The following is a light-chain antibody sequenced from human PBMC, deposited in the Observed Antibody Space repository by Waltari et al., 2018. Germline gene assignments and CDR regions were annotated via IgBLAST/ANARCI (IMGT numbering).Light chain of an antibody. CDR1: SSNIGSNA. CDR2: SNN. V-gene: IGLV1-44*01. CDR3: AAWDDSLNGHVV. J-gene: IGLJ2*01. Sequence: QSVLTQPPSASGTPGQRVTISCSGSSSNIGSNAVNWYQQLPGSAPKLLIQSNNQRPSGVPDRFSGSKSGTSASLAISGLQSADEADYYCAAWDDSLNGHVVFGGGTKLTVL.